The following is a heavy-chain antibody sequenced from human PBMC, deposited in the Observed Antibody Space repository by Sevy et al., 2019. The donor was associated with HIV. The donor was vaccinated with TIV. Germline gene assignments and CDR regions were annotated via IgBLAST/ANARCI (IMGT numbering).Heavy chain of an antibody. CDR1: GDSVSSNSAA. CDR2: TYYRSKWYN. Sequence: QSQSLSLTCAISGDSVSSNSAAWNWIRQSPSRGLEWLGRTYYRSKWYNDYAVSVKSRITINPDTSKNQFSLQLNSVTTEETAVYYCASGYQLPNWFDPWGQGTLVTVSS. J-gene: IGHJ5*02. D-gene: IGHD2-2*01. V-gene: IGHV6-1*01. CDR3: ASGYQLPNWFDP.